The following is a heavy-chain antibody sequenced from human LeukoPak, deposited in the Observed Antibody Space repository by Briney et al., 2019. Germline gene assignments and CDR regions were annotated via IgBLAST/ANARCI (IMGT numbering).Heavy chain of an antibody. D-gene: IGHD5-18*01. V-gene: IGHV4-59*01. J-gene: IGHJ4*02. Sequence: SETLSLTCTVSGGSISSYYWSWIRQPPGKGLEWIGYIYYSGSTNYNPSLKSRVTISVDSSKNQFSLKLSSVTAADTAVYYCARGRYSYGYGGYFFDYWGQGTLVTVSS. CDR3: ARGRYSYGYGGYFFDY. CDR1: GGSISSYY. CDR2: IYYSGST.